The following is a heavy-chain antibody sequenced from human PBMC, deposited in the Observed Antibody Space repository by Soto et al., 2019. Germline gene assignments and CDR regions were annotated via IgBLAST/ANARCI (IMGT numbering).Heavy chain of an antibody. CDR1: GASMNNYY. D-gene: IGHD3-22*01. Sequence: SETLSLTCTVSGASMNNYYWTWIRQPPGKGLEWIGYIYYSGSTIYNPSLESRVTISVDTSKNQFSLKMNSVTAADTGVYYCARVSISGYLLWGQGTLVTVSS. J-gene: IGHJ4*02. CDR2: IYYSGST. V-gene: IGHV4-59*01. CDR3: ARVSISGYLL.